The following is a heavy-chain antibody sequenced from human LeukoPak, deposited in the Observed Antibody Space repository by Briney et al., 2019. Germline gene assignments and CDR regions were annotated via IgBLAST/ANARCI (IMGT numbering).Heavy chain of an antibody. Sequence: GGSLRLSCAASGFTFSSYSMNWVRQAPGKGLEWVSSISSSSSYIYYADSVKGRFTISRDNSKNTVYLQMDSLRVEDTALYYCAKDSAGVAATDFWGQGTLVTVS. CDR3: AKDSAGVAATDF. J-gene: IGHJ4*02. V-gene: IGHV3-21*04. D-gene: IGHD6-19*01. CDR2: ISSSSSYI. CDR1: GFTFSSYS.